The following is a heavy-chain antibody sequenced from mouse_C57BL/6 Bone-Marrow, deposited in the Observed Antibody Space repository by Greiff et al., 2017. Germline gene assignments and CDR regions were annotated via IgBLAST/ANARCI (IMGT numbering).Heavy chain of an antibody. CDR2: ISSGGSYT. Sequence: DVHLVESGGDLVKPGGSLKLSCAASGFTFSSYGMSWVRQTPDKRLEWVATISSGGSYTYYPDSVKGRFTISRDNAKNTLYLLMSSLKSEDTAMYYCARRVRGFAYWGQGTLVTVSA. J-gene: IGHJ3*01. CDR3: ARRVRGFAY. CDR1: GFTFSSYG. V-gene: IGHV5-6*01.